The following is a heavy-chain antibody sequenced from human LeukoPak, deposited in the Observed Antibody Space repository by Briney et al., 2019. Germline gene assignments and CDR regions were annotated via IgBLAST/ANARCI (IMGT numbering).Heavy chain of an antibody. D-gene: IGHD5-24*01. V-gene: IGHV4-34*01. CDR3: ARDGGDGYNLDY. CDR1: GGSFSGYY. Sequence: PSETLSLTCAVYGGSFSGYYWSWIRQPPGKGLEWIGEINHSGSTNYNPSLKSRVTISVDTSKNQFSLKLSSVTAADTAVYYCARDGGDGYNLDYWGQGTLVTVSP. CDR2: INHSGST. J-gene: IGHJ4*02.